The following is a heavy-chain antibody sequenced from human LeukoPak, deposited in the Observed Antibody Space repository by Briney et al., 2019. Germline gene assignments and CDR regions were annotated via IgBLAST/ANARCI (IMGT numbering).Heavy chain of an antibody. J-gene: IGHJ4*02. CDR3: ARDPWYCSGGSCSDY. Sequence: GGSLRLSCAASGFTFSSYGMSWVRQAPGKGLEWVSYISSSGSTIYYADSVKGRFTISRDNAKNSLYLQMNSLRAEDTAVYYCARDPWYCSGGSCSDYWGQGTLVTVSS. CDR1: GFTFSSYG. V-gene: IGHV3-48*04. CDR2: ISSSGSTI. D-gene: IGHD2-15*01.